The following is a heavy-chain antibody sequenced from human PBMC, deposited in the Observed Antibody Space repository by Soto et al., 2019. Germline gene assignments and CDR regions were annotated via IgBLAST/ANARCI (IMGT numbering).Heavy chain of an antibody. V-gene: IGHV1-69*12. Sequence: QFQLVQSGAEVKKPGSSVKVSCQASGRTFSSYAISWVRQAPGQGLEWMGGIITIFGPTNDAHKFQGRVTITADDSTSTAYMELSSLRSEDTAVYFCARYVPTAGYYYGMDVWGQGTTVTVSS. J-gene: IGHJ6*02. CDR1: GRTFSSYA. CDR3: ARYVPTAGYYYGMDV. CDR2: IITIFGPT. D-gene: IGHD2-2*01.